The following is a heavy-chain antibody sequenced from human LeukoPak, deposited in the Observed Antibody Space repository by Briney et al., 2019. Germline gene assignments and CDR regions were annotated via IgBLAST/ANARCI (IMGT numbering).Heavy chain of an antibody. CDR2: ISYDGSNK. Sequence: GGSLRLSCAASGFTFSSYGMHWVRQAPGKGLEWVAVISYDGSNKYYADSVKGRFTISRDNSKNTLYLQMNSLRAEDTAVYYCAKDYEWELLEYYFDYWGQGTLVTVSS. CDR1: GFTFSSYG. D-gene: IGHD1-26*01. CDR3: AKDYEWELLEYYFDY. V-gene: IGHV3-30*18. J-gene: IGHJ4*02.